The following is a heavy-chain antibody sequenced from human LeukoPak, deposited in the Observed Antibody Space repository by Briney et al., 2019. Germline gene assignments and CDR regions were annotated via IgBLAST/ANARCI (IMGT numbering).Heavy chain of an antibody. Sequence: GRSLRLSCAASGFTFSTYAMNWVRQAPGKGLEWVSSVSGSGESTDYADSVKGRFIISRGNFENTLYLHMNSLRADDTAIYYCARAGKAAAFDCWGQGTLVTVSS. J-gene: IGHJ4*02. D-gene: IGHD2-15*01. CDR3: ARAGKAAAFDC. CDR1: GFTFSTYA. CDR2: VSGSGEST. V-gene: IGHV3-23*01.